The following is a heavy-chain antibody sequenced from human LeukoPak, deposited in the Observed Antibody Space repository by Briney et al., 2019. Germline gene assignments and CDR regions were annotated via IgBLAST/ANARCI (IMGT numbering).Heavy chain of an antibody. D-gene: IGHD3-22*01. CDR1: GYTFSNYA. CDR3: ARGPTSGYYGY. J-gene: IGHJ4*02. CDR2: INAGNGNT. V-gene: IGHV1-3*03. Sequence: ASVKVSCKASGYTFSNYAMHWVRQAPGQRLEWMGWINAGNGNTRYSQEFKGRVTITRDTSASTVYMELSSLRSEDMAVYYCARGPTSGYYGYWGQGTLVTVSS.